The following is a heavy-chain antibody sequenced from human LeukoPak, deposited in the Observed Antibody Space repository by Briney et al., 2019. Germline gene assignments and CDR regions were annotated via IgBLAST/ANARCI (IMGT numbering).Heavy chain of an antibody. CDR3: ARGLGAYYDFWSGLEVGYYYGMDV. D-gene: IGHD3-3*01. CDR2: IYYSGST. CDR1: GGSISSGGYY. Sequence: SETLSLTCTVSGGSISSGGYYWSWIRQHPGKGLEWIEYIYYSGSTYYNPSLKSRVTISVDTSKNQFSLKLSSVTAADTAVYYCARGLGAYYDFWSGLEVGYYYGMDVWGQGTTVTVSS. J-gene: IGHJ6*02. V-gene: IGHV4-31*03.